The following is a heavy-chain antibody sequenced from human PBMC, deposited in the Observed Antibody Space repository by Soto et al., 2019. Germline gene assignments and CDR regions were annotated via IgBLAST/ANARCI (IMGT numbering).Heavy chain of an antibody. CDR1: GFAFNNYG. CDR2: ISKSDYT. J-gene: IGHJ4*02. CDR3: AREASIIIPAVSDF. V-gene: IGHV3-21*01. Sequence: GGSLRLSCTVSGFAFNNYGINWVRQAPGKGLEWVSSISKSDYTYYSDSVKGRFTISRDNAKNSVPLHMNTLRVEDTAVYYCAREASIIIPAVSDFWGQGTLVTVSS. D-gene: IGHD2-2*01.